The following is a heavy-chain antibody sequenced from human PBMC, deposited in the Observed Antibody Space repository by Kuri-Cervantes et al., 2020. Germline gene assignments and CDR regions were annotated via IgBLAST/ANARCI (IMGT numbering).Heavy chain of an antibody. CDR2: IKQDGSEK. V-gene: IGHV3-7*01. CDR3: ARDGVAVAGTPLYYYYGMDV. J-gene: IGHJ6*02. D-gene: IGHD6-19*01. Sequence: GGSLRLSCAASGFTFSSYWMSWVRQAPGKGLEWVANIKQDGSEKYYVDSVKGRFTISRDNAKNSLYLQMNSLRAEDTAVYYCARDGVAVAGTPLYYYYGMDVWGQGTTVTVSS. CDR1: GFTFSSYW.